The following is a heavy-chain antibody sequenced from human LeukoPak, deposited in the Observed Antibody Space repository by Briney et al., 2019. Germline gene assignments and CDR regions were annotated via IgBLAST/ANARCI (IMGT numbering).Heavy chain of an antibody. V-gene: IGHV3-7*05. D-gene: IGHD4-17*01. CDR1: GFTFSSYW. J-gene: IGHJ4*02. CDR3: ARDRLPWGPTTVTTYYFDY. CDR2: IKQDGSEK. Sequence: GGSLRLSCAASGFTFSSYWMSWVRQAPGKGLEWVANIKQDGSEKYYVDSVKGRFTISRDSAKNSLYLQMNSLRAEDTAVYYCARDRLPWGPTTVTTYYFDYWGQGTLVTVSS.